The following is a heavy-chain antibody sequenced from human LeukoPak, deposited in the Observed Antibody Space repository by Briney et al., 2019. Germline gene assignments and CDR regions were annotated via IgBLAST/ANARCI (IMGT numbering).Heavy chain of an antibody. CDR3: ARGYYSDAFEI. J-gene: IGHJ3*02. Sequence: SETLSLTCTVSGGSISSGGYYWAWIRQPAGKGLEWLGRIHTSGSTNYNPSLKSPVTISVDTSKNQFSLQLSSVTAADTAVYFCARGYYSDAFEIWGQGTMVTVSS. CDR2: IHTSGST. D-gene: IGHD3-10*01. CDR1: GGSISSGGYY. V-gene: IGHV4-61*02.